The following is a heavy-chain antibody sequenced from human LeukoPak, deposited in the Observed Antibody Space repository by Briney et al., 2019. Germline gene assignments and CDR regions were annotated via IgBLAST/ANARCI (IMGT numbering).Heavy chain of an antibody. CDR1: GFTFSSYG. V-gene: IGHV3-30*02. CDR3: AKVLPYDSSNWFDP. D-gene: IGHD3-3*01. J-gene: IGHJ5*02. Sequence: GGSLRLSCAASGFTFSSYGMHWVRQAPGKGLEWVAFMRYDGSNKYYADSVKGRFTISRDNSKNTLYLQMNSLRAEDTAVYYCAKVLPYDSSNWFDPWGQGTLVTVSS. CDR2: MRYDGSNK.